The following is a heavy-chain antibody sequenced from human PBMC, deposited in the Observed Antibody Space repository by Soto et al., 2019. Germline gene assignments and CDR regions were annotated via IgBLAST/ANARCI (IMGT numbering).Heavy chain of an antibody. J-gene: IGHJ4*02. Sequence: QVHLVQSGAEVKKPGASVKVSCKASGYTFTSYGITWVRQAPGQGLEWMGWISAHNGNTDYAQKLQGRVSVTRDTSTSTAYMELRSLISDDTAVYYCARGTYGDYWGQGALVTVSS. D-gene: IGHD4-17*01. CDR2: ISAHNGNT. CDR3: ARGTYGDY. CDR1: GYTFTSYG. V-gene: IGHV1-18*01.